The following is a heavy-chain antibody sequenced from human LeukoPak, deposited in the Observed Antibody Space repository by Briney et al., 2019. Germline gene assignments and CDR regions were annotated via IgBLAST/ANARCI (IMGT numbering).Heavy chain of an antibody. V-gene: IGHV4-59*01. Sequence: SETLSLTCTVSGGSISSYYWSWIRQPPGKGLEWIGYIYYSGSTNYNPSLKSRVTISVDTSKNQFSLKLSSVTAADTAVYYCAGSRLLWFGEGDYWGQGTLVTVSS. CDR1: GGSISSYY. J-gene: IGHJ4*02. D-gene: IGHD3-10*01. CDR3: AGSRLLWFGEGDY. CDR2: IYYSGST.